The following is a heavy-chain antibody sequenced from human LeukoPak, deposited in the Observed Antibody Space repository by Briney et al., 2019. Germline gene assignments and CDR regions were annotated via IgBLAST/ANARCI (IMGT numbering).Heavy chain of an antibody. V-gene: IGHV3-11*01. CDR3: AKRQYYDILTGDFDY. CDR1: GFTFSDYY. Sequence: PGGSLRLSCAASGFTFSDYYMNWIRQAPGKGLEWVSYISSSGSIIYYADSVKGRFTISRDNSKNTLYLQMNSLRAEDTAIYYCAKRQYYDILTGDFDYWGQGTLVTVSS. D-gene: IGHD3-9*01. CDR2: ISSSGSII. J-gene: IGHJ4*02.